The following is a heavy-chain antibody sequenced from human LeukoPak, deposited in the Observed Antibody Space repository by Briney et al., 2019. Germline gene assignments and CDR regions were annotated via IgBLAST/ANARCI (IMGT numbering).Heavy chain of an antibody. Sequence: SVKVSCKASGGTFSSYAVSWVRQAPGQGLEWMGRIIPIFGIANYAQKFQGRVTITADKSTSTAYMELSSLRSEDTAVYYCARHGGNQSLDYWGQGTLVTVSS. CDR3: ARHGGNQSLDY. CDR1: GGTFSSYA. V-gene: IGHV1-69*04. D-gene: IGHD4-23*01. J-gene: IGHJ4*02. CDR2: IIPIFGIA.